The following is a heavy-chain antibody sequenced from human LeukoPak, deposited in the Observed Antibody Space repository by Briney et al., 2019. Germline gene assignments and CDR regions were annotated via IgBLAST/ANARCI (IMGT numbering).Heavy chain of an antibody. J-gene: IGHJ4*02. CDR1: RYTFTGYY. V-gene: IGHV1-2*02. D-gene: IGHD3-3*01. Sequence: ASVKVSCKASRYTFTGYYMHWVRQAPGQGLEWMGWINPNSGGTNYAQKFQGRVTMTRDTSISTAYMELSRLRSDDTAVYYCARTIFWSGYPYFDYWGQGTLVTVSS. CDR3: ARTIFWSGYPYFDY. CDR2: INPNSGGT.